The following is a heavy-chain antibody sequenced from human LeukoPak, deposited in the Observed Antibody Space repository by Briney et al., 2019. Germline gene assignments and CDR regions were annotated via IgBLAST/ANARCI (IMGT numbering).Heavy chain of an antibody. CDR3: AKRASGSGTSLYYFDY. CDR1: GFTFSSYA. D-gene: IGHD3-10*01. Sequence: GGSLRLSCAASGFTFSSYAMSWVRQAPGKGREWVSVISNSAGSTFYADSVKGRFTISRDNSKNTLYLQMNSLRAEDTAVYYCAKRASGSGTSLYYFDYWGQGTLVTVSS. J-gene: IGHJ4*02. V-gene: IGHV3-23*01. CDR2: ISNSAGST.